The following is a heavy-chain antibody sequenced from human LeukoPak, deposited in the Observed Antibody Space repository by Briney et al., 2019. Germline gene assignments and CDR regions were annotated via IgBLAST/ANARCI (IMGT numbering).Heavy chain of an antibody. V-gene: IGHV3-48*02. D-gene: IGHD6-19*01. CDR1: GFTFSSYS. CDR2: ISSSSSTI. J-gene: IGHJ6*02. Sequence: GGSLRLSCAASGFTFSSYSMNWVRQAPGKGLEWVSYISSSSSTIYYADSVKGRFTISRDNAKTSLYLQMNSLRDEDTAVYYCARGTSSGWYYYYYYGMDVWGQGTTVTVSS. CDR3: ARGTSSGWYYYYYYGMDV.